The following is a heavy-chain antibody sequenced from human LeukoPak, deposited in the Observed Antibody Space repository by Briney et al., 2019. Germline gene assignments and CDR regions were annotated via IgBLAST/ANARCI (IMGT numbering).Heavy chain of an antibody. CDR3: ARGRSYGFDFDS. CDR2: KYYSGST. Sequence: PSVTLSLTCDVSGVSINTCCYYWTWIRQPPGKGLEWIGYKYYSGSTRYNSSLRSRLTISLDSSKDQFSLGLTSVTAADTAVYYCARGRSYGFDFDSWGPGTLVIVSS. CDR1: GVSINTCCYY. D-gene: IGHD5-18*01. J-gene: IGHJ4*02. V-gene: IGHV4-61*01.